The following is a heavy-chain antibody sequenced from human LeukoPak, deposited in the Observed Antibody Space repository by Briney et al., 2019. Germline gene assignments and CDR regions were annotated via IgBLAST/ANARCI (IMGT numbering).Heavy chain of an antibody. D-gene: IGHD3-16*01. CDR2: MNNDGRVI. V-gene: IGHV3-74*01. CDR3: AREFEATGFWALDY. Sequence: GGSLRLSCTVSGFTLNSYWMHWVRQAPGKRLVWVSHMNNDGRVITYADSVKGRFSISRDNAKNTLYLQMNSLRAEDTAVYYCAREFEATGFWALDYWGQGTLVTASS. CDR1: GFTLNSYW. J-gene: IGHJ4*02.